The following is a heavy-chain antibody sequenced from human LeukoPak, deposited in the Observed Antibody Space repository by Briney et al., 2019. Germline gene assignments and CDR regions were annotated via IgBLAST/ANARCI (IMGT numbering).Heavy chain of an antibody. Sequence: GGSLRLSCAATGFTLRGYAMSWVRHCPRGGLEWVSAISSSDGSTYYADSMKGRFTISRDNSRNTLYLQMNSLRAEDTALYHCAKAFHTTSWNNFDYWGQGTLVTVSS. V-gene: IGHV3-23*01. D-gene: IGHD6-13*01. CDR3: AKAFHTTSWNNFDY. J-gene: IGHJ4*02. CDR1: GFTLRGYA. CDR2: ISSSDGST.